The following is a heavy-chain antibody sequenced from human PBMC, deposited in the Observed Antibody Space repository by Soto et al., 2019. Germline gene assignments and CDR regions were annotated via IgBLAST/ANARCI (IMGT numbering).Heavy chain of an antibody. J-gene: IGHJ5*02. D-gene: IGHD2-2*01. V-gene: IGHV4-30-4*01. CDR3: ARGVPAAWVGNWFHP. CDR1: GGSISSGDYY. CDR2: IYYSGST. Sequence: QVQLQESGPGLVKPSQTLSLTCTVSGGSISSGDYYWSWIRQPPGQGLEWIGYIYYSGSTNYNPSLKSRVTISVDTSRNQFSLKLSSVTAADTAVYYCARGVPAAWVGNWFHPWGQGTLVTVSS.